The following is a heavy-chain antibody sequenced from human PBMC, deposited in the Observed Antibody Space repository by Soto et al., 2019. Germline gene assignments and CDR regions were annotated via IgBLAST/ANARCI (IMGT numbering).Heavy chain of an antibody. D-gene: IGHD7-27*01. J-gene: IGHJ6*02. CDR2: VSHDGRKT. CDR1: GFIFSNNG. V-gene: IGHV3-30*03. Sequence: QVQLVESGGGEVQPGTSLRLSCIASGFIFSNNGIHWVRQAPGKGLEWVALVSHDGRKTFYADSVKGRLTIYRDNSKNTVYLHMNNLRPEDTAVYRCARDLRQGASGATVYGMDVWGQGTTVTVSS. CDR3: ARDLRQGASGATVYGMDV.